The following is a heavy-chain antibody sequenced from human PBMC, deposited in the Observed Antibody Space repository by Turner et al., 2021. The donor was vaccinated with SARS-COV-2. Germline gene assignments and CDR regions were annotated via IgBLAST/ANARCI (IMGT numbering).Heavy chain of an antibody. D-gene: IGHD3-22*01. CDR3: ATPSVSYDSSGYFHFDL. Sequence: QVQLQQWGAGLLKPSETLSLTCAVNGGSFSDYYWSWIRQSPGRGLEWIGEFTQSGSTNYNPSLKSRVTMSIDTSLNHFSLRLTSVTAADTAMYYCATPSVSYDSSGYFHFDLWGRGTLVTVSS. J-gene: IGHJ2*01. CDR2: FTQSGST. CDR1: GGSFSDYY. V-gene: IGHV4-34*02.